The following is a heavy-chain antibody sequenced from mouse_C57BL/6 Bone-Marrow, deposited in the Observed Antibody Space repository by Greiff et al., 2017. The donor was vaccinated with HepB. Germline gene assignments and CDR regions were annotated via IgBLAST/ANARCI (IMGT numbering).Heavy chain of an antibody. V-gene: IGHV1-63*01. CDR2: IYPGGGYT. D-gene: IGHD1-1*01. Sequence: QVQLQQSGAELVRPGTSVKMSCKASGYTFTNYWIGWAKQRPGHGLEWIGDIYPGGGYTNYNEKFKGKATLTADKSSSTAYMQFSSLTSEDSAIYYCARLSTYYGSSHWYFDVWGTGTTVTVSS. CDR1: GYTFTNYW. CDR3: ARLSTYYGSSHWYFDV. J-gene: IGHJ1*03.